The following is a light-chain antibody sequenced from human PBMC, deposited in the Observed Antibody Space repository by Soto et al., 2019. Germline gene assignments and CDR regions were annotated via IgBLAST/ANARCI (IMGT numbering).Light chain of an antibody. J-gene: IGKJ5*01. CDR3: QQYRMSPNT. CDR1: QRVDDSH. CDR2: GAS. V-gene: IGKV3-20*01. Sequence: EIVLTQSPGTLSLSSGETVTISCRASQRVDDSHLAWYQLRPGQAPRLLIYGASTRDTGIPARVSGSGSGTDVSLTIRGLKTEDFAVYYCQQYRMSPNTFGQGTRLEIK.